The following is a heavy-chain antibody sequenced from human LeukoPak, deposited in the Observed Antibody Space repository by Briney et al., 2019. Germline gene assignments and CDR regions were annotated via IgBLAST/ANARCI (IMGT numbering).Heavy chain of an antibody. V-gene: IGHV3-11*01. CDR2: ISSSGSTI. D-gene: IGHD6-13*01. J-gene: IGHJ2*01. CDR1: GFTFSDYY. CDR3: ARLSIAAAGPRYWYFDL. Sequence: GGSLRLSCAASGFTFSDYYMSWIRQAPGKGLEWVSYISSSGSTIYYADSVKGRFTISRDNAKDSLYLQMNSLRAEDTAVYYCARLSIAAAGPRYWYFDLWGRGTLVTVSS.